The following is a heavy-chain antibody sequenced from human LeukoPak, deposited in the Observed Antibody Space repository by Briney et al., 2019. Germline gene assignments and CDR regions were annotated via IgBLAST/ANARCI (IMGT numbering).Heavy chain of an antibody. CDR1: GDSISSGDYY. V-gene: IGHV4-61*02. CDR2: ISSSGST. D-gene: IGHD3-22*01. Sequence: SETLSLTCTVSGDSISSGDYYWSWIRQPAGKGLEWIGRISSSGSTNYNPSLKSRVTISVDTSTNQFSLKLSSVTAADTAVYFCARGPYSYDSSGAFDIWGQGTMVTVSS. CDR3: ARGPYSYDSSGAFDI. J-gene: IGHJ3*02.